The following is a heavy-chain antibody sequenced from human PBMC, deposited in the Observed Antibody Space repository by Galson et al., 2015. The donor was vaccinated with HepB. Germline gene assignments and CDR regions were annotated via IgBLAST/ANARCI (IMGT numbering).Heavy chain of an antibody. V-gene: IGHV3-66*02. D-gene: IGHD3-22*01. CDR1: GFTVSSNY. Sequence: SLRLSCAASGFTVSSNYMSWVRQAPGKGLEWVSVIYSGGSTYYADSVKGRFTISRDNSKNTLYLQMNSLRAEDTAVYYCARDEIVVDYGDYYYYYGMDVWGQGTTVTVSS. CDR2: IYSGGST. CDR3: ARDEIVVDYGDYYYYYGMDV. J-gene: IGHJ6*02.